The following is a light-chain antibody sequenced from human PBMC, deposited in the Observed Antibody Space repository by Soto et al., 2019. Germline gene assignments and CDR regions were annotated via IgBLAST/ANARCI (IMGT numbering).Light chain of an antibody. Sequence: QSALTQPASVSGSPGQSITISCTGTSSDVGAYNYVSWYQQHPGKAPKLMIYEVSNRPSGVSNRFSGSKSGNTASLTISGLQAEVEADYYCSSYTSSSTPYVFGTGTKLTVL. CDR3: SSYTSSSTPYV. J-gene: IGLJ1*01. V-gene: IGLV2-14*01. CDR1: SSDVGAYNY. CDR2: EVS.